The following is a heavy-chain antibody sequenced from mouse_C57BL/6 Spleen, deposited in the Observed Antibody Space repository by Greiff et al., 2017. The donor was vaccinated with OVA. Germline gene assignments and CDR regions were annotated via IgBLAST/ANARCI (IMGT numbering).Heavy chain of an antibody. CDR1: GYAFSSSW. J-gene: IGHJ2*01. CDR3: ARGVPDYFDY. CDR2: IYPGDGDT. V-gene: IGHV1-82*01. Sequence: VQPQQSGPELVKPGASVKISCKASGYAFSSSWMNWVKQRPGKGLEWIGRIYPGDGDTNYNGKFKGKATLTADKSSSTAYMQLSSLTSEDSAVYCCARGVPDYFDYWGQGTTLTVSS.